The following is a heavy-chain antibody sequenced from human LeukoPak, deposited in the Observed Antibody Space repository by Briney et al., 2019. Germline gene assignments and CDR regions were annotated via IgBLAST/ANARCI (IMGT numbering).Heavy chain of an antibody. V-gene: IGHV3-30-3*01. CDR1: GFSFSSYA. Sequence: PGRSLRLSCAASGFSFSSYAMHWVRQAPGKGLEWVAVISYDGSNKYYADSVKGRFTISRDNAQNSLYLQMNSLRADDTAVYYCAREENSHDSSGYSHSDFDYWGQGTLVTVSS. CDR3: AREENSHDSSGYSHSDFDY. CDR2: ISYDGSNK. D-gene: IGHD3-22*01. J-gene: IGHJ4*02.